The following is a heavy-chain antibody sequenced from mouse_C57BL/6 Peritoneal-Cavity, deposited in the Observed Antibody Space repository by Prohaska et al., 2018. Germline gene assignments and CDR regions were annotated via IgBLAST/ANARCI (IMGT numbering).Heavy chain of an antibody. D-gene: IGHD1-1*01. CDR2: INPSSGYT. Sequence: MSCKASGYTFTSYTMHWVKQRPGQGLEWIGYINPSSGYTKYNQKFKDKATLTADKSSSKAYMQLSSLTSEDSAVYYCARSDITTVVADYWGQGTTLTVSS. V-gene: IGHV1-4*01. CDR1: GYTFTSYT. CDR3: ARSDITTVVADY. J-gene: IGHJ2*01.